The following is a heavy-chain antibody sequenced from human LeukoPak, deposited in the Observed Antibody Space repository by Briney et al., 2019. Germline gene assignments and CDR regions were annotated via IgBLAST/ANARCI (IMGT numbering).Heavy chain of an antibody. Sequence: PGGSLRLSCAASGFTFSSYGMHWVRQAPGKGLEWVAFIRYDGSNKYYADSVKGRFTISRDSSKYTLYLQMNSLRAEDTAVYYCAKDLPPGIAVAGDYWGQGTLVTVSS. CDR1: GFTFSSYG. CDR2: IRYDGSNK. CDR3: AKDLPPGIAVAGDY. D-gene: IGHD6-19*01. V-gene: IGHV3-30*02. J-gene: IGHJ4*02.